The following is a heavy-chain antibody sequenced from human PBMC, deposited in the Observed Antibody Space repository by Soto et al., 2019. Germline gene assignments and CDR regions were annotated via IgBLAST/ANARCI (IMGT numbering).Heavy chain of an antibody. CDR1: WGQVRGHY. D-gene: IGHD2-2*01. CDR3: ARGAKHIVLAPAATPGAHSSYGMDF. Sequence: TVTLTPAVDWGQVRGHYCGGMGQRPEQGVGRIGEINHSGSTNYNPSLKSRVTISVDTSKNQFSLKLSSVTAADTAVYYCARGAKHIVLAPAATPGAHSSYGMDFWVQGTTVTLSS. CDR2: INHSGST. V-gene: IGHV4-34*01. J-gene: IGHJ6*02.